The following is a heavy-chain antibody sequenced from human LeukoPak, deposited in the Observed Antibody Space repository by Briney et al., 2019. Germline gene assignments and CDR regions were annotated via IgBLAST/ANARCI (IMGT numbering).Heavy chain of an antibody. CDR2: ISGSGGST. D-gene: IGHD3-9*01. CDR3: ASELRYFDWLPAIEGDY. Sequence: GGSLRLSCAASGFTFSSYAMSWVRQAPGKGLEWVSAISGSGGSTYYADSVKGRFTISRDNSKNTLYLQMNSLRAEDTAVYYCASELRYFDWLPAIEGDYWGQGTLVTVSS. CDR1: GFTFSSYA. V-gene: IGHV3-23*01. J-gene: IGHJ4*02.